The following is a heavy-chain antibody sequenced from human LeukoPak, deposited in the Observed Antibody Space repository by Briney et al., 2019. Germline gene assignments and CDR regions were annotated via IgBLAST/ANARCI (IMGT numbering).Heavy chain of an antibody. CDR1: GYTFTSYD. CDR3: ARGWTTNFDY. J-gene: IGHJ4*02. CDR2: MNPDSGNT. V-gene: IGHV1-8*03. Sequence: ASVKVSCKASGYTFTSYDINWVRQATGQGLEWMGWMNPDSGNTGYAQKFQGRVTITWNTSISTAYLELSSLRSEDTAVYYCARGWTTNFDYWGQGTLVTVSS. D-gene: IGHD2-8*01.